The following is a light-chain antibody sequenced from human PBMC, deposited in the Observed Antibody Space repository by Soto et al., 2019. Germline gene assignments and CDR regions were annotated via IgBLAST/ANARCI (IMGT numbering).Light chain of an antibody. CDR1: SSDVGAHKF. V-gene: IGLV2-14*01. J-gene: IGLJ2*01. Sequence: QSALTQPASVSGSPGQSITISCTGTSSDVGAHKFVSWFQQHPGKAPKLIMYEGSYRPSGVSNRFSGSKSGNTASLTILGLRSEDEADYYCSSXXXXTXVVXGGGTKLTVL. CDR2: EGS. CDR3: SSXXXXTXVV.